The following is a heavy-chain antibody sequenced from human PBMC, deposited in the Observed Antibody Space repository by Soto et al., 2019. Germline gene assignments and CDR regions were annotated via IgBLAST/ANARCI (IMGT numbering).Heavy chain of an antibody. CDR3: EVAGAARGYYYYGMDF. CDR2: IIPIFGTA. J-gene: IGHJ6*02. V-gene: IGHV1-69*01. D-gene: IGHD6-6*01. Sequence: QVQLVQSGAEVKKPGSSVKVSCKASGGTFSSYAISWVRQAPGQGVEWMGGIIPIFGTANYAQKFQGRVTITADESTSTAYMELSSLRSEDTAVYYCEVAGAARGYYYYGMDFWGQGTTVTVSS. CDR1: GGTFSSYA.